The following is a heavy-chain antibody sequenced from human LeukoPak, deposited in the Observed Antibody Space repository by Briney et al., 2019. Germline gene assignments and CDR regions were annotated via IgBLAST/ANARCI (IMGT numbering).Heavy chain of an antibody. CDR3: ASRYYYDSSGYSGPFDY. D-gene: IGHD3-22*01. Sequence: SETLSLTCTVSGGSISSYYWSWIRQPPGKGLEWIGYIYYSGSTNYNPSLKSRVTISVDTSKNQFSLKLSSVTAADTAVYYCASRYYYDSSGYSGPFDYWGQGTLVTVSS. CDR1: GGSISSYY. J-gene: IGHJ4*02. CDR2: IYYSGST. V-gene: IGHV4-59*12.